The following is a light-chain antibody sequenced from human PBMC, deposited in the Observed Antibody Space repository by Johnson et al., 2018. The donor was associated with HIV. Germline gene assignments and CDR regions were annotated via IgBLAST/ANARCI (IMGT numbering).Light chain of an antibody. Sequence: QSVLTQPPSVSAPPGQKVTISCSGSSSNIENNYVSWYQQLPETAPKLLIYENNKRPSGIPDRFSGYKSVTSATLGVTGLQTGDEADYVCGTWDSSLSAYVFGTATEVTVL. CDR1: SSNIENNY. J-gene: IGLJ1*01. CDR3: GTWDSSLSAYV. V-gene: IGLV1-51*02. CDR2: ENN.